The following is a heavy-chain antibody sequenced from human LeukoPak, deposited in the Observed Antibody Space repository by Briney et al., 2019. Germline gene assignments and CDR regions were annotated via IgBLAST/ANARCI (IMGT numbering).Heavy chain of an antibody. D-gene: IGHD2-15*01. CDR3: AVYCSGGSCYSYSQDNWFDP. CDR2: ISGSDAGT. Sequence: GGSLRLSCAASGFTFNKYAMSWVRQAPGKGLEWVSAISGSDAGTYYADSVKGRFTISRDNSKNTLYLQMNSLRAEDAAVYYCAVYCSGGSCYSYSQDNWFDPWGQGTLVTVSS. V-gene: IGHV3-23*01. J-gene: IGHJ5*02. CDR1: GFTFNKYA.